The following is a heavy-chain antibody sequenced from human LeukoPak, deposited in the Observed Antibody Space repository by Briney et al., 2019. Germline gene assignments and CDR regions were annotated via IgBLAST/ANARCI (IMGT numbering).Heavy chain of an antibody. Sequence: SETLSLTCTASGGSISSYYWIWIRQPPGKGLEWIGYIYYSGSTNYNPSLKSRVTISVDTSKNQFSLKLSSVTAADTAVYYCARYDYVWGSYNAFDIWGQGTMVTVSS. CDR1: GGSISSYY. CDR3: ARYDYVWGSYNAFDI. J-gene: IGHJ3*02. CDR2: IYYSGST. D-gene: IGHD3-16*01. V-gene: IGHV4-59*01.